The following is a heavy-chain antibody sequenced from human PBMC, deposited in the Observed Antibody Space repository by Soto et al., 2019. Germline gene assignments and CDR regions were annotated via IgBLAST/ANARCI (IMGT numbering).Heavy chain of an antibody. J-gene: IGHJ4*02. CDR3: SRGILV. D-gene: IGHD5-18*01. CDR2: ISYGGST. CDR1: GGSINSGGYC. Sequence: QVQLQESGPGLVKPSQTLSLTCTVSGGSINSGGYCWSWIRQHPGKGLDWIGCISYGGSTSYNPFVKSLLIITVVTSKNQFSLKLTSLTAADKAVYYCSRGILVWGQGALITVSS. V-gene: IGHV4-31*01.